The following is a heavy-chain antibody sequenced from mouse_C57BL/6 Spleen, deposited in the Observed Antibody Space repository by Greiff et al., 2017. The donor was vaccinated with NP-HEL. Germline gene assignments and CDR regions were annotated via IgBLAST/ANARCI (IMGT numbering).Heavy chain of an antibody. CDR2: ISSGSSTI. CDR1: GFTFSDYG. V-gene: IGHV5-17*01. J-gene: IGHJ3*01. D-gene: IGHD1-1*01. CDR3: ARGGYYGSSPAWFAY. Sequence: EVMLVESGGGLVKPGGSLKLSCAASGFTFSDYGMHWVRQAPEKGLEWVAYISSGSSTIYYADTVKGRFTISRDNAKKTLFLQMTSLRSEDTAMYYCARGGYYGSSPAWFAYWGQGTLVTVSA.